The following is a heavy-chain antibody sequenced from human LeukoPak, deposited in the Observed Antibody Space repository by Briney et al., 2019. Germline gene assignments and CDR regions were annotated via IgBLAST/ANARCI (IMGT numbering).Heavy chain of an antibody. V-gene: IGHV4-34*01. CDR2: INHSGST. Sequence: SETLSPTCAVYGGSFSGYYWSWIRQPPGKGLEWIGEINHSGSTNYNPSLKSRVTISVDTSKNQFSLKLSSVTAADTAVYYCAREMEMATIADYWGQGTLVTVSS. CDR3: AREMEMATIADY. CDR1: GGSFSGYY. J-gene: IGHJ4*02. D-gene: IGHD5-24*01.